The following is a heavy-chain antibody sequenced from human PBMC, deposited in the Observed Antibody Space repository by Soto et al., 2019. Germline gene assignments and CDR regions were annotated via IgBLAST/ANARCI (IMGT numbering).Heavy chain of an antibody. V-gene: IGHV3-66*01. J-gene: IGHJ6*02. Sequence: GGSLRLSCAASGFTVSSNYMSWVRQAPGKGLEWVSVIYSGGSTYYADSVKGRFTISRDNSKNTLYLQMNSLRAEDTAVYYCARKGYYYYGMDVWGPGTTVTVSS. CDR1: GFTVSSNY. CDR2: IYSGGST. CDR3: ARKGYYYYGMDV.